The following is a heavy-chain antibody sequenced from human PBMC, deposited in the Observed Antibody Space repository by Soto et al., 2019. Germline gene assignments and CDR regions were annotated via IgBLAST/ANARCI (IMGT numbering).Heavy chain of an antibody. CDR2: ISSSSSYI. CDR1: GFTFSSYS. J-gene: IGHJ4*02. Sequence: PGGSLRLSCAASGFTFSSYSMNWVRQAPGKGLEWVSSISSSSSYIYYADSVKGRFTISRDNAKNSLYLQMNSLRAEDTAVYYCERGQLFSSGWYIGYWGQGTLVTVSS. CDR3: ERGQLFSSGWYIGY. V-gene: IGHV3-21*01. D-gene: IGHD6-19*01.